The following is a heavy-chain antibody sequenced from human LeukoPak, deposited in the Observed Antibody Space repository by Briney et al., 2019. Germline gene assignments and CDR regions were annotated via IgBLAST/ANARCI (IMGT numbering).Heavy chain of an antibody. Sequence: GESLKISCKGSGYRFTSYWIGWVRQMPGKGLEWMGIIYAGDSDARYSPSLQGQVTISADKSISTAYLQWSSLKASDTAMYYCARYTLRDYGDYVVRYFDLWGRGTVVTVSS. CDR3: ARYTLRDYGDYVVRYFDL. CDR1: GYRFTSYW. V-gene: IGHV5-51*01. CDR2: IYAGDSDA. J-gene: IGHJ2*01. D-gene: IGHD4-17*01.